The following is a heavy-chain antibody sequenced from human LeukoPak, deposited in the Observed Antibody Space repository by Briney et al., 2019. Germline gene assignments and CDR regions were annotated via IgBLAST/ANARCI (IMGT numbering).Heavy chain of an antibody. CDR3: ARTYCGGDCYPKDY. Sequence: RASVKVSCKASGYTFTGYYMHWVRQAPGQGLEWMGWINPNSGGTNYAQKFQGRVTMTRDTSISTAYMELSRLRSDDTAVYYCARTYCGGDCYPKDYWGQGTLVTVSS. D-gene: IGHD2-21*02. CDR2: INPNSGGT. CDR1: GYTFTGYY. V-gene: IGHV1-2*02. J-gene: IGHJ4*02.